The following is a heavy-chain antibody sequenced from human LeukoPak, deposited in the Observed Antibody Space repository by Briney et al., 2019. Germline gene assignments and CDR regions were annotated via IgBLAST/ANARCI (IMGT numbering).Heavy chain of an antibody. CDR2: LYYGGST. J-gene: IGHJ4*02. D-gene: IGHD2-2*01. V-gene: IGHV4-59*01. CDR3: ASLKVGSTALVFGY. Sequence: SETLSLTCTVSGGSISTYYWSWIRQPPGKGLEWIGYLYYGGSTSYNPSLKSRVTISVDTSKNQFSLKLSSVTAADTAVYYCASLKVGSTALVFGYWGQGTLVTVSS. CDR1: GGSISTYY.